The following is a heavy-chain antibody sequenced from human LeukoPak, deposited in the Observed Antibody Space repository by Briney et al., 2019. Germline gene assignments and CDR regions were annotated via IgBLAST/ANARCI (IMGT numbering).Heavy chain of an antibody. D-gene: IGHD3-10*01. Sequence: QPGGSLRLSCAASGFTFSSYDMNWVRQAPAKGLEWVSAISGGGGTKYYADFVKGRFTISRDNSKNTLCLQMNSLRAEDTALYYCASAGIIGNTYYMDVWGKGTTVTVSS. CDR1: GFTFSSYD. CDR3: ASAGIIGNTYYMDV. J-gene: IGHJ6*03. CDR2: ISGGGGTK. V-gene: IGHV3-23*01.